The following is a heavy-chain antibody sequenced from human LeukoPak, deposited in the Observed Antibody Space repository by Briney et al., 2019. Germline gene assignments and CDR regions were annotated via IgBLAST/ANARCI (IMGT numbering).Heavy chain of an antibody. CDR3: ARGAVSGPTGWFDS. CDR1: GFALKRYS. CDR2: ISSTSAYI. J-gene: IGHJ5*01. Sequence: GGSLRLSCGGSGFALKRYSLTWVRQAPGKGLEWVSSISSTSAYIHYADSVKGRFTISRDNVDNVVYLEVNGLRAEDTATYYCARGAVSGPTGWFDSWGQGTLVIVSS. D-gene: IGHD5/OR15-5a*01. V-gene: IGHV3-21*01.